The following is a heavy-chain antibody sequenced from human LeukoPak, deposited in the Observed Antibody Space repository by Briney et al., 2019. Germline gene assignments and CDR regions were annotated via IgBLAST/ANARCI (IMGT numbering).Heavy chain of an antibody. CDR2: IKSKIDGGTT. J-gene: IGHJ4*02. V-gene: IGHV3-15*01. Sequence: GGSLRLSCAVSGFTFSHAWMSWVRQAPGKGLEWVGRIKSKIDGGTTDYGAPVKGRFTISRDDSKNTLYLQMNSLKSEDTAVYYCTTIRGFCSGRSCLGYWGQGTLVTVSS. CDR3: TTIRGFCSGRSCLGY. CDR1: GFTFSHAW. D-gene: IGHD2-15*01.